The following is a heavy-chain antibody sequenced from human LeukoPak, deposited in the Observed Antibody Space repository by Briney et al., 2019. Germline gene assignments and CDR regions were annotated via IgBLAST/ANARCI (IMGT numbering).Heavy chain of an antibody. V-gene: IGHV1-18*04. D-gene: IGHD6-19*01. Sequence: ASVKVSCKASGYTFTGYYMHWVRQAPGQGLEWMGWISAYNGNTNYAQKLQGRVTMTTDTSTSTAYMELRSLRSDDTAVYYCARDRRIAVAGLFDPWGQGTLVTVSS. J-gene: IGHJ5*02. CDR2: ISAYNGNT. CDR1: GYTFTGYY. CDR3: ARDRRIAVAGLFDP.